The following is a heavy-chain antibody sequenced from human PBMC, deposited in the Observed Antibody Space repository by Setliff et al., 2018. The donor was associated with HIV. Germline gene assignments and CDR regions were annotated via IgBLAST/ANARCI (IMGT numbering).Heavy chain of an antibody. CDR3: ARGPNSGWYNLFDY. D-gene: IGHD6-19*01. CDR1: GGTFSRHA. CDR2: MNPNSGNT. J-gene: IGHJ4*02. Sequence: ASVKVSCKASGGTFSRHAISWVRQAPGQGLEWMGWMNPNSGNTGYAQKFRGRVTMTRNTSISTASMELSSLRSQDTAIYYCARGPNSGWYNLFDYWGQGTLVTVSS. V-gene: IGHV1-8*01.